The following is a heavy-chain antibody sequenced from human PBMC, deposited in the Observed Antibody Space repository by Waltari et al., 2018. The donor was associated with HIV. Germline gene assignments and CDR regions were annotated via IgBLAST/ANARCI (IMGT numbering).Heavy chain of an antibody. Sequence: EVQLVESGGGLVQPGGSLRLSCAASGFTVSSNYRSWARQAPGKGLEWVSLIYTGGSTYYADSVKGRFTISRDNSKNTLYLQMNSLRAEDTAVYYCASPDTTMVHGHYYFYHMDVWGQGTTVTVSS. CDR2: IYTGGST. D-gene: IGHD5-18*01. J-gene: IGHJ6*02. V-gene: IGHV3-66*01. CDR1: GFTVSSNY. CDR3: ASPDTTMVHGHYYFYHMDV.